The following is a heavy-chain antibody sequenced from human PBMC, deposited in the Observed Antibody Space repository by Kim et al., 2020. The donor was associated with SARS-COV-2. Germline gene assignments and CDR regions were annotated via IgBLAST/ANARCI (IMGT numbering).Heavy chain of an antibody. Sequence: GGSLRLSCVASGLTFRDHGMHWVRQAPGKGLEWVSGIFIESGRASYADSVKGRFTISRDNAKNSLYLQMNSLRAEDTAVYYCVKSVGADCMLNWGQGT. CDR3: VKSVGADCMLN. CDR1: GLTFRDHG. CDR2: IFIESGRA. J-gene: IGHJ4*02. V-gene: IGHV3-9*01. D-gene: IGHD2-21*02.